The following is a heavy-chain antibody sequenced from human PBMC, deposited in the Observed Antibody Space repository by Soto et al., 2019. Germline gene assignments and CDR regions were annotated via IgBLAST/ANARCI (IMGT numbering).Heavy chain of an antibody. J-gene: IGHJ4*02. CDR1: GFTFSSYA. CDR3: AKKVGYSYGYWGDYFDY. CDR2: ISGSGGST. Sequence: QPGGSLRLSCAASGFTFSSYAMSWVRQAPGKGLEWVSAISGSGGSTYYADSVKGRFTISRDNSKNTLYLQMNSLRAEDTAVYYCAKKVGYSYGYWGDYFDYWGQGTLVTVSS. V-gene: IGHV3-23*01. D-gene: IGHD5-18*01.